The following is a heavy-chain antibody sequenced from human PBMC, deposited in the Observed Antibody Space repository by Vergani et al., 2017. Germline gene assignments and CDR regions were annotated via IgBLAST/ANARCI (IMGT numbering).Heavy chain of an antibody. J-gene: IGHJ6*02. D-gene: IGHD3-16*01. Sequence: QVQLVQSGAEVKKPGSSVNVSCKASAGSFNSFSLSWVRQAPGQGLVWMGVIIPLLRTTKYAQRFQGRVTITADESTKTAYMSLSSLTSEDTAVYFCARVGGGVRYGMDVWGQGTSVSVSS. V-gene: IGHV1-69*12. CDR1: AGSFNSFS. CDR2: IIPLLRTT. CDR3: ARVGGGVRYGMDV.